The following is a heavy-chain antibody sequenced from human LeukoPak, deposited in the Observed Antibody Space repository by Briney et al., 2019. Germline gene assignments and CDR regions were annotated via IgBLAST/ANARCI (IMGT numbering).Heavy chain of an antibody. D-gene: IGHD1-26*01. CDR3: ARVGGGSYDLDY. CDR1: GGSISSGSYY. J-gene: IGHJ4*02. CDR2: IYTSGST. V-gene: IGHV4-61*02. Sequence: PSQTLSLTCTVSGGSISSGSYYWSWIRQPAGKGLEWIGRIYTSGSTNYNPSLKSRVTISVDTSKNQFSLKLSSVTAADTAVYYCARVGGGSYDLDYWGQGTLVTVSS.